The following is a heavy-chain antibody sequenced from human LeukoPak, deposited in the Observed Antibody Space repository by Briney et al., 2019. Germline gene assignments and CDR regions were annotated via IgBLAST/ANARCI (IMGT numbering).Heavy chain of an antibody. J-gene: IGHJ4*02. D-gene: IGHD6-19*01. V-gene: IGHV3-30*02. CDR3: AKRRVAVAGV. CDR1: GYTFTSYY. Sequence: SCKASGYTFTSYYMHWVRQAPGKGLEWVAFIRYDGSNKYYADSVKGRFTISRDNSKNTLYLQMNSLRAEDTAVYYCAKRRVAVAGVWGQGTLVTVSS. CDR2: IRYDGSNK.